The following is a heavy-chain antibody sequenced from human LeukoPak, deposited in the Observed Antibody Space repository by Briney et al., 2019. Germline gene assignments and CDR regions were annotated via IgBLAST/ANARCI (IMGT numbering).Heavy chain of an antibody. D-gene: IGHD3-10*01. V-gene: IGHV3-33*01. CDR2: IWYDGSYK. CDR1: GFTFSSYG. Sequence: PGGSLRLSCAASGFTFSSYGMHWVRQAPGKGLEWVAVIWYDGSYKYYADSVKGRFTISRDNSKNTLYLQMNSLRAEDTAVYYCARDPYGSGTLFDYWGQGTLVTVSS. CDR3: ARDPYGSGTLFDY. J-gene: IGHJ4*02.